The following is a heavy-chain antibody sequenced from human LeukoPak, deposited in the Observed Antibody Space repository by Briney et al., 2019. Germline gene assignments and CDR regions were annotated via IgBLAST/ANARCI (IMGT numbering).Heavy chain of an antibody. D-gene: IGHD3-10*01. J-gene: IGHJ4*02. CDR2: IIPIFGTA. CDR1: GGTFSSYA. V-gene: IGHV1-69*13. Sequence: SVKVSCKASGGTFSSYAISWVRQAPGQGLEWMGGIIPIFGTANYAQKFQGRVTITADESTSTAYMELSSLRSEDTAVYYCATEEVRGVRNFDYWGQGTLVTVSS. CDR3: ATEEVRGVRNFDY.